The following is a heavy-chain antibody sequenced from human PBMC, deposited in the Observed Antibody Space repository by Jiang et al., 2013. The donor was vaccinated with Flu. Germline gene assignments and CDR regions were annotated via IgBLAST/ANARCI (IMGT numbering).Heavy chain of an antibody. CDR2: IYYSGST. Sequence: GSGLVKPSETLSLTCTVSGDSISSSSYYWGWIRQPPGKGLEWIGSIYYSGSTSYNPSLKSRVTISVDTSRDQFSLKLSSVTAADTAVYYCARHALTRYSSGWLIYYFDYWGQGTQVTVSS. CDR1: GDSISSSSYY. D-gene: IGHD6-19*01. J-gene: IGHJ4*02. V-gene: IGHV4-39*01. CDR3: ARHALTRYSSGWLIYYFDY.